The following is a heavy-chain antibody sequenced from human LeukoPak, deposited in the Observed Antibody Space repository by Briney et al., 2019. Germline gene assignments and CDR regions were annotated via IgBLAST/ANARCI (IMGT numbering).Heavy chain of an antibody. CDR2: FDPEDGET. J-gene: IGHJ3*02. CDR1: GYTLTELS. Sequence: ASVKVSCKVSGYTLTELSMHWVRQAPGKGLEWMGGFDPEDGETIYAQKFQGRVTMTEDTSTDTAYMELSSLRSEDTAVYYCATDSVVGPYLAFDIWGQGTMVTVSS. V-gene: IGHV1-24*01. D-gene: IGHD1-26*01. CDR3: ATDSVVGPYLAFDI.